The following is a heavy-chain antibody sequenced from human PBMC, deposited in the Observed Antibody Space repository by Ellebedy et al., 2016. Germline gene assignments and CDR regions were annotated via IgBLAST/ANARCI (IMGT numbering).Heavy chain of an antibody. V-gene: IGHV3-23*01. D-gene: IGHD3-3*01. J-gene: IGHJ4*02. Sequence: GESLKISXAASGFTFSSYWMSWVRQAPGKGLEWVSAISGSGGSTYYADSVKGRFTISRENSKNTLYLQVNSLRVEDTAVYYCAKSHHEIWSGYVMWGQGTLVTVSS. CDR2: ISGSGGST. CDR3: AKSHHEIWSGYVM. CDR1: GFTFSSYW.